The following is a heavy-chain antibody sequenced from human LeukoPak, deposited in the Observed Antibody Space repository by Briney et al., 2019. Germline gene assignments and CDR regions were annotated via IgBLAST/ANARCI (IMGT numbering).Heavy chain of an antibody. CDR3: AREPFGYSYAYPLHYFDY. CDR1: GFTFSSYA. V-gene: IGHV3-23*01. CDR2: ISGGGGST. D-gene: IGHD5-18*01. J-gene: IGHJ4*02. Sequence: GGSLRLSCAASGFTFSSYAMSWVRQAPGKGLEWVSGISGGGGSTYYADFVKGRFTISRDNSKNTVYLQMNSLRAEDTAVYYCAREPFGYSYAYPLHYFDYWGQGSLVTVSS.